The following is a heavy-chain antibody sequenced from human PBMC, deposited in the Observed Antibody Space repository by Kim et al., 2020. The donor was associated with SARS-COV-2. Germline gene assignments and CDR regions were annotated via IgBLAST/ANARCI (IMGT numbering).Heavy chain of an antibody. CDR3: TTPYGDYASMRAFDI. J-gene: IGHJ3*02. D-gene: IGHD4-17*01. V-gene: IGHV3-15*01. Sequence: APVKGRFTISRDDSKNTLYLKMNSLKTEDTAVYYCTTPYGDYASMRAFDIWGQGTMVTVSS.